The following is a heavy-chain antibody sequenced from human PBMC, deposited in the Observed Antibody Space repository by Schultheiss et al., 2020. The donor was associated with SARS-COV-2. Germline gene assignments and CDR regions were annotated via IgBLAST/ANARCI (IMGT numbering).Heavy chain of an antibody. CDR1: GFTFSNAW. V-gene: IGHV3-23*01. Sequence: GGSLRLSCAASGFTFSNAWMSWVRQAPGKGLEWVSAISGSGGSTYYADSVKGRFTISRDNSKNTLYLQMNSLRAEDTAVYYCARVRPDYYEYYFDYWGQGTLVTVSS. D-gene: IGHD3-22*01. J-gene: IGHJ4*02. CDR3: ARVRPDYYEYYFDY. CDR2: ISGSGGST.